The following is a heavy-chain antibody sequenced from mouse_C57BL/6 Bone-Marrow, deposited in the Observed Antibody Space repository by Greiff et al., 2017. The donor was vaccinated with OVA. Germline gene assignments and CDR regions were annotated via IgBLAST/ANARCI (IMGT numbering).Heavy chain of an antibody. Sequence: EVKVVESGGGLVQSGRSLRLSCATSGFTFSDFYMEWVRQAPGKGLEWIAASRNKANDYTTEYSASVKGRFIVSRDTSQSILYRQMNALRADDTAIYYCARDAGNYDWYFDVWGTGTTVTVSS. CDR3: ARDAGNYDWYFDV. V-gene: IGHV7-1*01. CDR2: SRNKANDYTT. CDR1: GFTFSDFY. J-gene: IGHJ1*03. D-gene: IGHD2-1*01.